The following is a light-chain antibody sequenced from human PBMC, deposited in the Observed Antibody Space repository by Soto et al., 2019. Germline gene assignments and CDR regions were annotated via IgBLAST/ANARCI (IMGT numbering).Light chain of an antibody. J-gene: IGLJ1*01. V-gene: IGLV3-1*01. CDR3: QAWDSSTYV. Sequence: YELTQPPSVSVSPGQTASITCSGDKLGDKYACWYQQKPGQSPVLVIYQDSKRPSGIPERFSGSNSGNTATLTISGTQAMDEADYYCQAWDSSTYVFGTGTKVTVL. CDR2: QDS. CDR1: KLGDKY.